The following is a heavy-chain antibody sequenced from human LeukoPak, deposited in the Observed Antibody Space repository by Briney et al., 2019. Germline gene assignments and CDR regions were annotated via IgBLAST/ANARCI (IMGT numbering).Heavy chain of an antibody. CDR1: GFTFSSYA. V-gene: IGHV3-30-3*01. Sequence: GGSLRLSCAASGFTFSSYAMHWVRQAPGKGLEWVAVISYDGSNKYYADSVKGRFTISRDNAKNSLYLQMNSLRAEDTAVYYCAREVGAGRDFDYWGQGTLVTVSS. J-gene: IGHJ4*02. CDR3: AREVGAGRDFDY. CDR2: ISYDGSNK. D-gene: IGHD1-26*01.